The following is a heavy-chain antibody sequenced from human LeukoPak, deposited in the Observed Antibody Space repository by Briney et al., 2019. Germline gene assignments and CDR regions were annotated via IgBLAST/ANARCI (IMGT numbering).Heavy chain of an antibody. CDR3: ASSPSGAYDY. V-gene: IGHV3-30*02. CDR2: IRYDGSNK. Sequence: GGSLRLSCAASGFTFSSYGMHWVRQAPGKGLEWVAFIRYDGSNKYYADSVKGRFTISRDNAKNSLYLQMNSLRAEDTAVYYCASSPSGAYDYWGQGTLVTVSS. D-gene: IGHD4-17*01. J-gene: IGHJ4*02. CDR1: GFTFSSYG.